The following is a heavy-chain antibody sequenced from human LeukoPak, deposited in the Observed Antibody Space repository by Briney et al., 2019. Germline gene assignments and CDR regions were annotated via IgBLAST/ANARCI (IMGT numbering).Heavy chain of an antibody. Sequence: PSETLSLTCTVSGGSINNSSYFWGWLRQPPGKELEWIASIYYRGSTYYNPSLNSRITIFLDTSESQFSLKLYSVTAADTAVYYCARHLTYFKGGSFYTDYYFDNWGQGSLVTVSS. CDR1: GGSINNSSYF. D-gene: IGHD2-15*01. CDR2: IYYRGST. CDR3: ARHLTYFKGGSFYTDYYFDN. J-gene: IGHJ4*02. V-gene: IGHV4-39*01.